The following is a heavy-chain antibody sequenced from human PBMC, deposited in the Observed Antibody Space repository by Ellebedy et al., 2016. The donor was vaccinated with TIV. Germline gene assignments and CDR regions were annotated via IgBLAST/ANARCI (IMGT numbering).Heavy chain of an antibody. CDR1: GGSISSSSYY. D-gene: IGHD3-22*01. J-gene: IGHJ4*02. V-gene: IGHV4-39*01. CDR2: IYYSGST. CDR3: ARPSHYDSSGYYRYYFDY. Sequence: SETLSLXCTVSGGSISSSSYYWGWIRQPPGKGLEWIGSIYYSGSTYYNPSLKSRVTISVDTSKNQFSLKLSSVTAADTAVYYCARPSHYDSSGYYRYYFDYWGQGTLVTVSS.